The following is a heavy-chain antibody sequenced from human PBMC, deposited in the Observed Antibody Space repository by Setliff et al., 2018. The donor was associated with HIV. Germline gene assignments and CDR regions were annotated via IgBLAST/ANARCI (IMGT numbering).Heavy chain of an antibody. CDR1: GFTFTKSA. CDR2: ISANGGST. D-gene: IGHD3-22*01. J-gene: IGHJ3*02. Sequence: GGSLRLSCTVSGFTFTKSAMNWVRQAPGKGLEWVSVISANGGSTYSADSVKGRFTISRDTAKNSLYLQMNSLRAEDTAVYYCARVRDYYDSGAQAFDIWGQGTMVTVSS. CDR3: ARVRDYYDSGAQAFDI. V-gene: IGHV3-21*01.